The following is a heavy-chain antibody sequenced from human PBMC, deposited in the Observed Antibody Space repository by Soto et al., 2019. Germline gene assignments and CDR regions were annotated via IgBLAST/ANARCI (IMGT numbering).Heavy chain of an antibody. Sequence: QVQLVQAGAEVKKPGSSVKLSCKASGGTFSSYTIRWVRQAPGQGLEWMGGIIPVFGTAHYAQKFQGGVTITADKSTSIADMYLRLLGSQETAVYSFASEFLSLGSYHKVVGRWNYLFDFWCQATLVTVS. CDR3: ASEFLSLGSYHKVVGRWNYLFDF. V-gene: IGHV1-69*06. CDR1: GGTFSSYT. D-gene: IGHD3-10*01. J-gene: IGHJ4*02. CDR2: IIPVFGTA.